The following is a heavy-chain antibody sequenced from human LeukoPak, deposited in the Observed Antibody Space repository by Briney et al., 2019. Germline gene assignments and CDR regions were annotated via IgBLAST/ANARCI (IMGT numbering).Heavy chain of an antibody. Sequence: PGGSLRLSCAASGFTFSSYSMNWVRQAPGKGLEWVSSISSSSSYIYYADSVKGRFTISRENAKNSLYLQMNSLRAEDTAVYHCARDLESIDGSGSQTLDYWGQGTLVTVSS. CDR3: ARDLESIDGSGSQTLDY. V-gene: IGHV3-21*01. CDR1: GFTFSSYS. D-gene: IGHD3-10*01. J-gene: IGHJ4*02. CDR2: ISSSSSYI.